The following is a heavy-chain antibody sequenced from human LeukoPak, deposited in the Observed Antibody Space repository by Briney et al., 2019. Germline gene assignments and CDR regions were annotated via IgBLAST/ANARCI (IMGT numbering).Heavy chain of an antibody. CDR3: ARFSQYSDSTYHDLDY. J-gene: IGHJ4*02. CDR2: INHSGNT. Sequence: SETLSLTCTVSGYSISSGYYWGWIRQPPGKGLEWIGSINHSGNTYYNPSLKSRVTFSVDTSKNQFSLKLSSVTAADTAVYYCARFSQYSDSTYHDLDYWGQGTLVSVSS. CDR1: GYSISSGYY. V-gene: IGHV4-38-2*02. D-gene: IGHD3-22*01.